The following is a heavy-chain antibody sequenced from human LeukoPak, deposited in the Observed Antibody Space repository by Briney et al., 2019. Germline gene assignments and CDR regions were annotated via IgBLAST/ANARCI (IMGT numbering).Heavy chain of an antibody. Sequence: GGSLRLSCAASGFTFSSYGMHWVRQAPGKGLEWVAVISYGGSNKYYADSVKGRFTISRDNSKNTLYLQMNSLRAEDTAVYYCAKDHGGQQLVPYGDYYYGMDVWGQGTTVTVSS. D-gene: IGHD6-13*01. CDR1: GFTFSSYG. V-gene: IGHV3-30*18. J-gene: IGHJ6*02. CDR2: ISYGGSNK. CDR3: AKDHGGQQLVPYGDYYYGMDV.